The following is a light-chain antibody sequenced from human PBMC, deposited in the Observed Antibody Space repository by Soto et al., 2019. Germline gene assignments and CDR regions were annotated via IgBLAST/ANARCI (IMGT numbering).Light chain of an antibody. J-gene: IGKJ5*01. CDR3: QQLNSYPLT. CDR1: QGIASY. Sequence: IQLTQSPSSLSASVGDRVTITCRASQGIASYLAWYQQKSGKAPKLLISVASTLQSGVPSRFSGSGSGTDFTLTISSLQPEDFATYYCQQLNSYPLTFGQGTRLEIK. V-gene: IGKV1-9*01. CDR2: VAS.